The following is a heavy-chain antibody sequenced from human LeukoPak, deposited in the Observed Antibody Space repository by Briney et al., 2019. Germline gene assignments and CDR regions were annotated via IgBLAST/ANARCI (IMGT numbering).Heavy chain of an antibody. V-gene: IGHV3-23*01. CDR1: GFTFSSYA. CDR2: ISGSGGST. CDR3: ATDSSGYYYALPFDY. J-gene: IGHJ4*02. D-gene: IGHD3-22*01. Sequence: GGSLRLSCAASGFTFSSYAMSWVRQAPGKGLEWVSAISGSGGSTYYADSVKGRFTISRDNSKNTLYLQMNSLRAEDTAVYCCATDSSGYYYALPFDYWGQGTLVTVSS.